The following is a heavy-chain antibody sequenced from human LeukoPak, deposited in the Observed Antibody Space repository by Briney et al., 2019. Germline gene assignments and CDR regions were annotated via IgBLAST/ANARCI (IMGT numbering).Heavy chain of an antibody. V-gene: IGHV3-13*01. D-gene: IGHD6-13*01. CDR2: IGTAGDT. Sequence: PGGSLRLSCAASGFTFSSYDMHWFRQATGKGLEWVSAIGTAGDTYYPGSVKGRFTISRENAKNSLYLQMNSLRAGDTAVYYCARGAGGQYYSSSWGTGFDPWGQGTLVTVSS. CDR3: ARGAGGQYYSSSWGTGFDP. J-gene: IGHJ5*02. CDR1: GFTFSSYD.